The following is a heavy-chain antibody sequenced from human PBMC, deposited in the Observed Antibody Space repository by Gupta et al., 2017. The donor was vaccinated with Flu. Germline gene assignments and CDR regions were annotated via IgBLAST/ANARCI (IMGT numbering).Heavy chain of an antibody. V-gene: IGHV3-23*01. CDR3: AKDPLVSSGYNNDY. CDR2: ISGSGGST. CDR1: GFTFRSYA. J-gene: IGHJ4*02. D-gene: IGHD3-22*01. Sequence: EVQLFESGGGLVQPGGSLRLSCAASGFTFRSYAMRWVRQAPGKGLEWVSAISGSGGSTYYADSVKGRFTISRDNSKNTLYLQMNSLRAEDTAVYYCAKDPLVSSGYNNDYWGQGTLVTVSS.